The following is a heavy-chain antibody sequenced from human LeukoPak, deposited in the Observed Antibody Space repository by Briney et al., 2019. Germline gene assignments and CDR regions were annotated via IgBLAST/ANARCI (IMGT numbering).Heavy chain of an antibody. V-gene: IGHV1-2*02. CDR1: GYTFTGYY. Sequence: ASVKVSCKASGYTFTGYYMHWVRQAPGQGLEWMGWINPNSGGTNYAQKFQGRVTMTRDTSKNQSSLKLSSVTAADTAVYYCARGGITSRDSSGWYSTTAVRRLNDRRYWYFDLWGRGTLVTVSS. CDR2: INPNSGGT. CDR3: ARGGITSRDSSGWYSTTAVRRLNDRRYWYFDL. D-gene: IGHD6-19*01. J-gene: IGHJ2*01.